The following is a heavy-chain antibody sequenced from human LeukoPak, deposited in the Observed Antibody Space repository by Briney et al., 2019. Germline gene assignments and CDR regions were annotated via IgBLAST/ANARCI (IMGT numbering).Heavy chain of an antibody. CDR3: ARELGWDSSEGRDY. D-gene: IGHD6-19*01. CDR2: ISYDGSNK. Sequence: PGGSLRLSCAASGFTFSSYAMHWVRQAPGKGLEWVAVISYDGSNKYYADSVKGRFTISRDNSKNSLYLQMNSLRAEDTAVYYCARELGWDSSEGRDYWGQGSLVTVSS. V-gene: IGHV3-30-3*01. CDR1: GFTFSSYA. J-gene: IGHJ4*02.